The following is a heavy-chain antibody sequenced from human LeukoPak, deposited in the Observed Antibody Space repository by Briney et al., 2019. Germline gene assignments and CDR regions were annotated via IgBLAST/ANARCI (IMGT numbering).Heavy chain of an antibody. CDR2: IYHSGST. Sequence: MSSETLSLTCTVSGYSISSGYYWGWIRQPPGKGLEWIGSIYHSGSTYYNPSLKSRVTISVDMSKNQFSLKLSSETAADTAVYYCARGRIVATMDSSSWTLFDYWGQGTLVTVSS. CDR3: ARGRIVATMDSSSWTLFDY. D-gene: IGHD5-12*01. V-gene: IGHV4-38-2*02. CDR1: GYSISSGYY. J-gene: IGHJ4*02.